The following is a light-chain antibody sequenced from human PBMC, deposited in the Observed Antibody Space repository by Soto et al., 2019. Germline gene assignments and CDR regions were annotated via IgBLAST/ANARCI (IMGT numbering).Light chain of an antibody. CDR3: QTWDTGARVV. J-gene: IGLJ2*01. CDR2: LSSDGSH. Sequence: QSVLTQSPSASASLGASVKLTCTLSSGHSSYAIAWHQQQPEKGPRYLMKLSSDGSHSKGDGIPARSSCSSSGAGRYLTISSLHSEDEDDYYCQTWDTGARVVFGRGTKLTVL. CDR1: SGHSSYA. V-gene: IGLV4-69*01.